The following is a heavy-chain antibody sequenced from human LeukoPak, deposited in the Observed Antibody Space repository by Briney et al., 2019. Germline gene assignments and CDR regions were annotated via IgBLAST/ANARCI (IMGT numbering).Heavy chain of an antibody. CDR1: GFTFSSYE. Sequence: PGGSLRLSCAASGFTFSSYEMNWVRQAPGKGLEWVASIKEDGSETYYADSVKGRFTVSRDNAKNSLYLQMNSLRVEDTAVYYCTRDSGRFRLDYWGQGVLVTVSS. CDR2: IKEDGSET. V-gene: IGHV3-7*01. J-gene: IGHJ4*02. CDR3: TRDSGRFRLDY. D-gene: IGHD6-19*01.